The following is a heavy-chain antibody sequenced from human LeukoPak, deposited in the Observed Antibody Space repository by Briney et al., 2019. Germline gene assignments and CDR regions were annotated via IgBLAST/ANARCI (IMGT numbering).Heavy chain of an antibody. J-gene: IGHJ4*02. CDR2: IYYSGST. CDR3: ARSFTMVRGVTPFDY. D-gene: IGHD3-10*01. Sequence: NPSETLSLTCTVSGGSISSSSYYWGCLRQPPGKGLEWMGSIYYSGSTYYNPSLKSRVTISVDTSKNQFSLKLSSVTAADTAVCYCARSFTMVRGVTPFDYWGQGTLVTVSS. CDR1: GGSISSSSYY. V-gene: IGHV4-39*01.